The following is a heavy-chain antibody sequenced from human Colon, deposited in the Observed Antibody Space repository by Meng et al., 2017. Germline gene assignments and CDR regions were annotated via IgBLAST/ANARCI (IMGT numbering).Heavy chain of an antibody. J-gene: IGHJ4*02. V-gene: IGHV4-30-4*01. CDR1: GGSFSSDNYY. CDR2: TYYNGSP. Sequence: QVLLQESGSGLVKPSQTLSLTCSVSGGSFSSDNYYWTWIRQTPGKGLEWIGLTYYNGSPFYNPSLRSRVTISVDTSKDQFSLYLTSVTAADTAVYYCARERRHYYGSGSFDYWGQGLLVTVSS. D-gene: IGHD3-10*01. CDR3: ARERRHYYGSGSFDY.